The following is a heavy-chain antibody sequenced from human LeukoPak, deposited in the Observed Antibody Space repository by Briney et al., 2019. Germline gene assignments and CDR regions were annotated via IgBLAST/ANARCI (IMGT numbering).Heavy chain of an antibody. V-gene: IGHV3-7*01. J-gene: IGHJ4*02. Sequence: GGSLRLSCAASGFTFSTYSMTWVRQAPGKGLEWVASIKQDGSDKFYMDSVKGRFTISRDNAKNSLYLQMNSLRAEDTAVYYCARDRSGYSGYDLDYWGQGTLVTVSS. D-gene: IGHD5-12*01. CDR3: ARDRSGYSGYDLDY. CDR1: GFTFSTYS. CDR2: IKQDGSDK.